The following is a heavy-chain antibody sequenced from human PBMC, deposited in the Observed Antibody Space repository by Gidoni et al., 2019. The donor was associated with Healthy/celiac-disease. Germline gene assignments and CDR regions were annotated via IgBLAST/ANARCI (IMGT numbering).Heavy chain of an antibody. CDR1: GGPLRSSNW. CDR2: VYHSGST. J-gene: IGHJ3*02. CDR3: RVIPATGGADAFDI. V-gene: IGHV4-4*02. Sequence: QVHLQESGPGLVKPSGTLSLTCAVSGGPLRSSNWWSWVRQPPGKGLEWIGEVYHSGSTNDNPSLKSRVTISVDKSKNQFSLKLSSVTAADTAVYYCRVIPATGGADAFDIWGQGTMVTVSS. D-gene: IGHD2-2*01.